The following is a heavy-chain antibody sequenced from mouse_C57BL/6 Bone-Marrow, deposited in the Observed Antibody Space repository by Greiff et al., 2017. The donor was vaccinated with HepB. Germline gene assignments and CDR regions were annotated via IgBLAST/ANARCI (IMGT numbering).Heavy chain of an antibody. J-gene: IGHJ1*03. V-gene: IGHV1-78*01. CDR2: IYPRDGSS. CDR1: GYTFTDHT. Sequence: QVQLQQSDAELVKPGASVKISCKVSGYTFTDHTIHWMKQRPEQGLEWIGYIYPRDGSSRYNEKFKGKATLTEDKSSSTAYMQLNSLTSEDSAVFFCARRPTVDYFDVWGTGTPVTVSS. D-gene: IGHD1-1*01. CDR3: ARRPTVDYFDV.